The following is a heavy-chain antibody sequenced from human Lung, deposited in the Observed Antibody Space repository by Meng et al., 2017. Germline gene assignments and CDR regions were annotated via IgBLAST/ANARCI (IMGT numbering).Heavy chain of an antibody. CDR3: AKEEVPNDY. D-gene: IGHD1-1*01. V-gene: IGHV3-23*01. J-gene: IGHJ4*02. CDR1: GFTFINSA. CDR2: ISIDGDRT. Sequence: GESLKISCSVSGFTFINSAMRWVRPAPGKGLEWVSGISIDGDRTYYVDSVKGRFTISRDNSKNTVYLQMNSLRGEDTAVYFCAKEEVPNDYWGQGTLVTVSS.